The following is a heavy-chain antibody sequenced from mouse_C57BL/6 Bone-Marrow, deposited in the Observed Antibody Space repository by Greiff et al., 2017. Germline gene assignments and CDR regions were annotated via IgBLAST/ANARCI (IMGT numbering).Heavy chain of an antibody. V-gene: IGHV14-4*01. Sequence: EVQLQQSGAELVWPGASVKLSCTASGFNIKDDYMHWVKQRPEQGLEWIGWIDPENGDTEHASKFQGKATITADTSSNTAYLKLSSLTSEDTAVYYCTTIVHYWGQGTTLTVSS. J-gene: IGHJ2*01. CDR3: TTIVHY. CDR1: GFNIKDDY. D-gene: IGHD2-12*01. CDR2: IDPENGDT.